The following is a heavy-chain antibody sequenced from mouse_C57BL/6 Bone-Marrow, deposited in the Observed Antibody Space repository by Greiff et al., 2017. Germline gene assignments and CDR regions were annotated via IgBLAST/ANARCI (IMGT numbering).Heavy chain of an antibody. CDR1: GYTFTSYW. CDR3: ARRAYYYGNAWFAY. J-gene: IGHJ3*01. CDR2: IYPGSGST. Sequence: VQLQQPGAELVKPGASVKMSCKASGYTFTSYWITWVKQRPGQGLEWIGDIYPGSGSTNYNEQFKSKATLTVDTSSSTAYMQLSSLTSEDSAVYYCARRAYYYGNAWFAYWGQGTLVTVSA. V-gene: IGHV1-55*01. D-gene: IGHD1-1*01.